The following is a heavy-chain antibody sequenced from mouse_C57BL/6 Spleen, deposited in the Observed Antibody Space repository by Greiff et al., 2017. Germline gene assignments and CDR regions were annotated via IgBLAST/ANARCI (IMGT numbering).Heavy chain of an antibody. D-gene: IGHD1-1*01. CDR2: INPSTGGT. V-gene: IGHV1-43*01. Sequence: VQLQQSGPELVKPGASVQISCKASGYSFTGYYMHWVKQSSEKSLEWIGEINPSTGGTSYNQKFKGKATLTVDKSSSTAYMQLKSLTSEDSAVYYCARFRELPLYGSSWYFDVWGTGTTVTVSS. J-gene: IGHJ1*03. CDR1: GYSFTGYY. CDR3: ARFRELPLYGSSWYFDV.